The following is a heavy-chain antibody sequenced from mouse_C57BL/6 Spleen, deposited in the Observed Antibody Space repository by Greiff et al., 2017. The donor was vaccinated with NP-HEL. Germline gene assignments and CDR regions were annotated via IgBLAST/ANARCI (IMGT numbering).Heavy chain of an antibody. CDR3: ARDNYDYGFDY. Sequence: EVKLVESGGGLVKPGGSLKLSCAASGFTFSSYAMSWVRQTPEKRLEWVATISDGGSYTYYPDNVKGRFTISRDNAKNNLYLQMSQLKSEDTAMYYCARDNYDYGFDYWGQGTTLTVSS. CDR2: ISDGGSYT. D-gene: IGHD2-4*01. V-gene: IGHV5-4*01. J-gene: IGHJ2*01. CDR1: GFTFSSYA.